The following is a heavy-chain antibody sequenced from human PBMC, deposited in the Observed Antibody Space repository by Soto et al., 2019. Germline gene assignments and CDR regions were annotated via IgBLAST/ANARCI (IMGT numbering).Heavy chain of an antibody. CDR1: GDSISRGYY. D-gene: IGHD3-10*01. Sequence: SETLSLTCAVSGDSISRGYYWAWIRQPAGKGLEWIGYIYHAGSTFYNPSLKSRVTMSVDRSKNQFSLKLHAVTAADTAVYYCARSTYFHGSGSYSGWFDPWGQGTLVTVSS. CDR2: IYHAGST. V-gene: IGHV4-38-2*01. CDR3: ARSTYFHGSGSYSGWFDP. J-gene: IGHJ5*02.